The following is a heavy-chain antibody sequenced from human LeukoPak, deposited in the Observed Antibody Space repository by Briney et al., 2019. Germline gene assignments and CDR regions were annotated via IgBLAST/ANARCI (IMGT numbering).Heavy chain of an antibody. CDR2: IYYSGST. D-gene: IGHD2-8*01. CDR1: GGSISSYY. Sequence: KASETLSLTCTVSGGSISSYYWSWIRQPPGKGLEWIGYIYYSGSTNYNPSLKSRVTISVDTSKNQFSLKLSSVTAADTAVYYCARYLTATDAFDIWGQGTMVTVSS. V-gene: IGHV4-59*08. J-gene: IGHJ3*02. CDR3: ARYLTATDAFDI.